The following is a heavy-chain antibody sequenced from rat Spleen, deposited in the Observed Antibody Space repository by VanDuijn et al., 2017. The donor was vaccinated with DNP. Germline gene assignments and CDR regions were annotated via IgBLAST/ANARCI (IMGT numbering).Heavy chain of an antibody. Sequence: EVQLVETGGDLVPPGRSLKVSCAASGFTFSDYNMAWVRQAPKKGLEWVATITYDGSRTYCRDSVKGRFTISRDNAKSTLYLQMDSLRSEDTATYYCTTFEGTNAWGQGTSVTVSS. D-gene: IGHD1-11*01. CDR1: GFTFSDYN. V-gene: IGHV5S10*01. CDR3: TTFEGTNA. CDR2: ITYDGSRT. J-gene: IGHJ4*01.